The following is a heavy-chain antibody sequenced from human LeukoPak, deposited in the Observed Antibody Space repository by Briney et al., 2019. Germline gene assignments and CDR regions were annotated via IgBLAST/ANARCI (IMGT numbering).Heavy chain of an antibody. CDR3: ARPRVLRYFDWSDDAFDI. J-gene: IGHJ3*02. V-gene: IGHV4-34*01. Sequence: PSETLSLTCAVYGGSFSGYSWGGIAHPPGKGREGLGEINISGSTNYNPSLKSRVTISVDTSKNQFSLKLSSVTAADTAVYYCARPRVLRYFDWSDDAFDIWGQGTMVTVSS. CDR2: INISGST. D-gene: IGHD3-9*01. CDR1: GGSFSGYS.